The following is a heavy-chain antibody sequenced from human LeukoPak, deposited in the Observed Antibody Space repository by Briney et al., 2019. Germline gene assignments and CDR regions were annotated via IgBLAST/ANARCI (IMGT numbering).Heavy chain of an antibody. V-gene: IGHV4-39*07. J-gene: IGHJ3*02. CDR1: GGSISSSSYY. CDR3: ARDCSGGSCYGAFDI. CDR2: IYYSGST. D-gene: IGHD2-15*01. Sequence: SSETLSLTCTVSGGSISSSSYYWGWIRQPPGKGLEWIGSIYYSGSTYYNPSLKSRITISVDTSENRFSLKLSSVTATDTAVYYCARDCSGGSCYGAFDIWGQGTMVTVSS.